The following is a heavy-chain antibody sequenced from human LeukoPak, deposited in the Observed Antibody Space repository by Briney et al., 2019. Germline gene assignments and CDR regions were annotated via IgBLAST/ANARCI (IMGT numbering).Heavy chain of an antibody. CDR1: GGSISSYY. Sequence: PSETLSLTCTVSGGSISSYYWSWIRQPPGKGLEWIGYIYYRGSTNYNPSLKSRVTISVDTSKNQFSLKLSSVTAADTAVYYCARMIGDYWGQGTLVTVSS. CDR2: IYYRGST. V-gene: IGHV4-59*01. CDR3: ARMIGDY. J-gene: IGHJ4*02. D-gene: IGHD3-16*01.